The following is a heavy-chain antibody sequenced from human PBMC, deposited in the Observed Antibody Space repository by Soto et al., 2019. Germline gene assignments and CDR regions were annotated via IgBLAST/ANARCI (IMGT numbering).Heavy chain of an antibody. J-gene: IGHJ6*03. CDR2: MNPNSGNT. V-gene: IGHV1-8*01. CDR3: ATGDRIAAAGHLPFYMDV. D-gene: IGHD6-13*01. Sequence: GASVKVSCKASGYTFTSYDINWVRQATGQGLELMGWMNPNSGNTGYVQKFQGRVTMTRNTSISTAYMELSSLRSEDTAVYYCATGDRIAAAGHLPFYMDVWGKGTTVTVSS. CDR1: GYTFTSYD.